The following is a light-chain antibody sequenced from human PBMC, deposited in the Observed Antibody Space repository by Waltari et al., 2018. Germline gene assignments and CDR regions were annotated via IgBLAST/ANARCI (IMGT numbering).Light chain of an antibody. V-gene: IGKV3-15*01. CDR2: GAS. J-gene: IGKJ1*01. CDR3: QQYNEWPPWT. CDR1: QTISNN. Sequence: EIVLTQSPATLSVSPGERATLSCRASQTISNNLAWYQQKPGQAPRLLIYGASTRATAIPGRFSGSGSGTEFTLTITSLQSEDFAVYYCQQYNEWPPWTFGQGTKVDIK.